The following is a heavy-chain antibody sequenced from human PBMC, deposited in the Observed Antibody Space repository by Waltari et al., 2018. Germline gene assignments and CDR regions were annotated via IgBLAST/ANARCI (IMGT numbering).Heavy chain of an antibody. Sequence: DVQLVESGGGLVQPGGALRLSCAATGFTLSSHRMQWVRRAPGKGLVWVSRIKSDGGSTSYADFVKGRFTISRDSAKNTMYLEMNSLRVDDTAVYYCALPVEHTSPPLDYWGQGTLVTVSS. J-gene: IGHJ4*02. CDR3: ALPVEHTSPPLDY. CDR1: GFTLSSHR. D-gene: IGHD2-2*01. V-gene: IGHV3-74*01. CDR2: IKSDGGST.